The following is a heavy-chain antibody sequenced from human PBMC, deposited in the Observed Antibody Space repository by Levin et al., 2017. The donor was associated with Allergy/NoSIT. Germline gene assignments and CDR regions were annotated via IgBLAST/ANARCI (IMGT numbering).Heavy chain of an antibody. Sequence: PGGSLRLSCAASGLTVDTYTMNWVRQAPGKGLEWVSSITSSSTYIHYAASVKGRFTISRDNAKSSLYLQMDSLRVEDTAVYYCVRDSDFGSYRLFDYWGQGTLVTVSS. D-gene: IGHD3-16*02. CDR1: GLTVDTYT. V-gene: IGHV3-21*01. CDR3: VRDSDFGSYRLFDY. J-gene: IGHJ4*02. CDR2: ITSSSTYI.